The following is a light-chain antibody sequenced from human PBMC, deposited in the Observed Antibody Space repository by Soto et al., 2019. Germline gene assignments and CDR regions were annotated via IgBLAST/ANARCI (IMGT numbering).Light chain of an antibody. CDR2: GAS. CDR1: QSVSSTY. J-gene: IGKJ1*01. CDR3: QQYDGSPQYGSSPWT. V-gene: IGKV3-20*01. Sequence: EIVLTQSPGTLSLSPGERATLSCRASQSVSSTYLAWYQQKPGQAPRLLIYGASSRATGIPDRFSGSGSGTDFTLTISRLEPEDFAVYYCQQYDGSPQYGSSPWTFGQGTKVDIK.